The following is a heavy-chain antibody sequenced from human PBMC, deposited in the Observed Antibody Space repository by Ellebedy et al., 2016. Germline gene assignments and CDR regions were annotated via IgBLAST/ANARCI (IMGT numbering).Heavy chain of an antibody. D-gene: IGHD6-13*01. CDR3: ARRGAAAGTYPHYFDY. J-gene: IGHJ4*02. V-gene: IGHV5-51*01. CDR2: IYPGDSDT. Sequence: GESLKISXKGSGYSFTSYWIGWVRQMPGKGLEWMGIIYPGDSDTRYSPSFQGQVTISADKSISTAYLQWSSLKASDTAMYYCARRGAAAGTYPHYFDYWGQGTLVTVSS. CDR1: GYSFTSYW.